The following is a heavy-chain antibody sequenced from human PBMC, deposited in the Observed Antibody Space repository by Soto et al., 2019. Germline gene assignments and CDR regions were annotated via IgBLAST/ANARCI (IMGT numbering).Heavy chain of an antibody. CDR2: IDPSDSYT. D-gene: IGHD3-3*01. Sequence: PGESLKISCKGSGYSFTSYWISWVRQMPGKGLEWMGRIDPSDSYTNYSPSFQGHVTISADKSISTAYLQWSSLKASDTAMYYCARHVRFXEWLLYRDWFDPWGQGTLVTVSS. J-gene: IGHJ5*02. V-gene: IGHV5-10-1*01. CDR1: GYSFTSYW. CDR3: ARHVRFXEWLLYRDWFDP.